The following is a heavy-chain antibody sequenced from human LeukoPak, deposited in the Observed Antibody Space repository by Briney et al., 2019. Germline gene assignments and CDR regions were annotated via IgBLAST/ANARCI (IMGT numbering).Heavy chain of an antibody. J-gene: IGHJ4*02. CDR1: GGSISSYY. V-gene: IGHV4-59*08. Sequence: SETLSLTCTVSGGSISSYYWSWIRQPPGKGLEWIGYIYYSGSTKYNPSLKSRVTISVDTSKNQFSLKLSSVTAADTAVYYCARHEDGYCSSTSCYGNWGQGTLVTVSS. CDR2: IYYSGST. CDR3: ARHEDGYCSSTSCYGN. D-gene: IGHD2-2*03.